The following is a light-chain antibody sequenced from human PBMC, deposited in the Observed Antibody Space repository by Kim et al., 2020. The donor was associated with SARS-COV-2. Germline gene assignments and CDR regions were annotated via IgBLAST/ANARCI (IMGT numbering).Light chain of an antibody. V-gene: IGLV3-1*01. CDR3: HAWDSSTG. J-gene: IGLJ2*01. CDR1: KLGDKH. Sequence: SVTPGQTASSTCSGDKLGDKHACWYQEKPGQSPVLVVYQNSKRPSGIPERFAGSNSGNTAILTISGTQATDEADYYRHAWDSSTGFGGGTQLTVL. CDR2: QNS.